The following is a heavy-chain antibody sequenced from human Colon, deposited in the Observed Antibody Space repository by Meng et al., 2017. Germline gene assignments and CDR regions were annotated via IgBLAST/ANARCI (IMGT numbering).Heavy chain of an antibody. CDR2: SYHSGST. CDR3: ASSSGWWRLDS. Sequence: ESWGKLVPAGGSLNLSCAASGFTFCNFAMNWVRQPPGKGLEWIGESYHSGSTNYNPSLSSRATISVDKSKNQFSLQLTSVTAADTAIYYCASSSGWWRLDSWGQGTLVTVSS. CDR1: GFTFCNFAM. J-gene: IGHJ4*02. V-gene: IGHV4-4*02. D-gene: IGHD6-19*01.